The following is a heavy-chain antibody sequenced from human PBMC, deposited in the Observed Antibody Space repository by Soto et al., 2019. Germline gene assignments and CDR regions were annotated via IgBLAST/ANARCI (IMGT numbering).Heavy chain of an antibody. CDR3: ARDKRGYIAVAGMDAFDI. CDR2: IYYSGST. V-gene: IGHV4-59*01. CDR1: GGSISSYY. D-gene: IGHD6-19*01. J-gene: IGHJ3*02. Sequence: ASETLSLTCTVSGGSISSYYWSWIRQPPGKGLEWIGYIYYSGSTNYNPSLKSRVTISVDTSKNQFSLKLSSVTAADTAVYYCARDKRGYIAVAGMDAFDIWGQGTMVTV.